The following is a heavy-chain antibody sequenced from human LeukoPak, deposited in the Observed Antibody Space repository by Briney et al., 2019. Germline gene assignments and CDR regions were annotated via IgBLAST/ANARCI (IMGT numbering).Heavy chain of an antibody. CDR2: IMRTADVT. V-gene: IGHV3-48*01. J-gene: IGHJ3*01. CDR1: GFTFTSYT. D-gene: IGHD3/OR15-3a*01. CDR3: VRDWTYAFDL. Sequence: GGSLRLSCAASGFTFTSYTMNWVRQAPGRGLEWISYIMRTADVTSYADSVEGRFTISRDDAKNSLYLQMNSLRAEDTAVYYCVRDWTYAFDLWGQGTMVTVSS.